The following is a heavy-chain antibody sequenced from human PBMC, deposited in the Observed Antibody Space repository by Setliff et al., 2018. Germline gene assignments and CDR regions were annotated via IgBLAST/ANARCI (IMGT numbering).Heavy chain of an antibody. CDR1: GGAIDNRYY. Sequence: KPSETLSLTCAVSGGAIDNRYYWGWIRQPPGKGLDWIGNINYSGSSYYNPSLKSRVTISVDTSKKYFFLNLTSVTAADTAVYYCARHLSYSGETMDVWGKGTTVTVSS. D-gene: IGHD5-12*01. V-gene: IGHV4-39*01. CDR2: INYSGSS. CDR3: ARHLSYSGETMDV. J-gene: IGHJ6*03.